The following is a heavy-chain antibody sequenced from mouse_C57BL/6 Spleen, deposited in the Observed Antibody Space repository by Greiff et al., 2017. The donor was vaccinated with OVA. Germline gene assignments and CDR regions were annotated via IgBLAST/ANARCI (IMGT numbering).Heavy chain of an antibody. J-gene: IGHJ2*01. Sequence: VQVVESGPELVKPGASVKISCKASGYAFSSSWMNWVKQRPGKGLEWIGRIYPGDGDTNYNGKFKGKATLTADKSSSTAYMQLSSLTSEDSAVYFCAIDSSGYHYFDYWGQGTTLTVSS. V-gene: IGHV1-82*01. CDR2: IYPGDGDT. CDR3: AIDSSGYHYFDY. CDR1: GYAFSSSW. D-gene: IGHD3-2*02.